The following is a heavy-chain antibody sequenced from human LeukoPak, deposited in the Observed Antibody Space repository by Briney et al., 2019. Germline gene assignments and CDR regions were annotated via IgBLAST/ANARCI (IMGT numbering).Heavy chain of an antibody. Sequence: SETLSLTCAVYGGSFSGYYWSWIRQPPGKGLEWIGEINHSGSTNYNPSLKSRVTISVDTSKNQFSLKLSSVTAADTAVYYCARVSPNTVTTLQHFDYWGQGTLVTVSS. D-gene: IGHD4-17*01. CDR1: GGSFSGYY. V-gene: IGHV4-34*01. CDR3: ARVSPNTVTTLQHFDY. CDR2: INHSGST. J-gene: IGHJ4*02.